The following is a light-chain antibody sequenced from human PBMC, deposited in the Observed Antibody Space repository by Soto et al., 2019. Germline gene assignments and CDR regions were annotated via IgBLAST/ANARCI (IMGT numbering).Light chain of an antibody. CDR2: DAS. CDR3: QQYNDYSLT. Sequence: DIPMTQSPSTLSASVGDRVTITCRASQSISSWLAWYQQKPGKAPKLLIYDASNLESGVPSRFSGSESGTEFTLTISSLQPDDFATYYCQQYNDYSLTFGPGTKVDIK. V-gene: IGKV1-5*01. CDR1: QSISSW. J-gene: IGKJ3*01.